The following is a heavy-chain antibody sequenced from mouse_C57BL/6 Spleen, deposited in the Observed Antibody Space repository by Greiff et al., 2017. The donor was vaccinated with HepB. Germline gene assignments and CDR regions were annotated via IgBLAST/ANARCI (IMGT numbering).Heavy chain of an antibody. CDR3: TSPPLDGYYEDWFAY. J-gene: IGHJ3*01. CDR2: IRNKGKKHAT. Sequence: EVKVVESGGGLVQPGGSMKLSCAASGFTFSDAWMDWVRQSPEKGLEWVAEIRNKGKKHATYYAESVKGRFTISRDDSKSSVYLQMNSLRAEDTGIYYCTSPPLDGYYEDWFAYWGQGTLVTVSA. D-gene: IGHD2-3*01. V-gene: IGHV6-6*01. CDR1: GFTFSDAW.